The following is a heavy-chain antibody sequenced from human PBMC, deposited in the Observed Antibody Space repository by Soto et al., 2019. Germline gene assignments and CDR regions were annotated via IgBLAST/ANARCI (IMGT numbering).Heavy chain of an antibody. V-gene: IGHV3-21*01. CDR3: AREPDDSSGYFAGMDV. CDR1: GFTFSSYS. Sequence: GGSLRLSCAASGFTFSSYSMNWVRQAPGKGLEWVSSISSSSSYIYYADSVKGRFTISRDNAKNSLYLQMNSLRAEDTAVYYCAREPDDSSGYFAGMDVWGQGTTVTVSS. CDR2: ISSSSSYI. J-gene: IGHJ6*02. D-gene: IGHD3-22*01.